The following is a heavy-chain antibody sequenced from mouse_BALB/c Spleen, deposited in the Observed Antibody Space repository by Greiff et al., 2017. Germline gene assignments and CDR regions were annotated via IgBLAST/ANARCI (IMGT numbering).Heavy chain of an antibody. CDR3: ARDYGYGGSFDY. J-gene: IGHJ2*01. Sequence: VQLQQSGAELVKPGASVKLSCTASGFNIKDSYMHWVKQRPEQGLEWIGRIDPANGNTKYDPKFQGKATITADTSSNTAYLQLSSLTSEDTAVYYCARDYGYGGSFDYWGQGTTLTVSS. V-gene: IGHV14-3*02. CDR2: IDPANGNT. CDR1: GFNIKDSY. D-gene: IGHD2-14*01.